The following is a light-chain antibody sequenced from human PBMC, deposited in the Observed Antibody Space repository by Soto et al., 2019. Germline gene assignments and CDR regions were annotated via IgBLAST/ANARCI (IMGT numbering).Light chain of an antibody. J-gene: IGLJ1*01. CDR1: RLDVGGYNY. CDR2: EVT. Sequence: QSALTQPASVAGSPGQSIRISCTGTRLDVGGYNYVSWYQQQPGKAPKLIIYEVTNRPSGVSDRFSGSKSDNTASLTISGLQTGDEADYYCCSYVSSKTYLFGTGTKVTVL. CDR3: CSYVSSKTYL. V-gene: IGLV2-14*03.